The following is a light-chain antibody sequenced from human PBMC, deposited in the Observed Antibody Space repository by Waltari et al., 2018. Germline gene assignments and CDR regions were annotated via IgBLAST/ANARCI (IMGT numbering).Light chain of an antibody. CDR3: SSQSSNDVVL. J-gene: IGLJ2*01. V-gene: IGLV2-14*01. Sequence: QSALTQPASVSGSPGQSVTISCAGISNDVGGYNSVSWYQEHPGQAPRVIIYDVSDRPSGVSDRFSGSKSGNTASLTISGLQAEDEADYYCSSQSSNDVVLFGGGTKLTVL. CDR2: DVS. CDR1: SNDVGGYNS.